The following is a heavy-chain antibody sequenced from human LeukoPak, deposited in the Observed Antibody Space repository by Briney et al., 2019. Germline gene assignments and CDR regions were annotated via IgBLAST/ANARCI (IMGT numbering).Heavy chain of an antibody. D-gene: IGHD6-19*01. CDR1: GFIFSSYA. V-gene: IGHV3-30*04. CDR2: ISYDGSNK. J-gene: IGHJ4*02. Sequence: PGRSLRLSCAASGFIFSSYAMHWVRQAPGKGLEWVAVISYDGSNKYYADSVKGRFTISRDNSKNTLYLQMNSLRAEDTAVYYCAREGRQWLVLDYWGQGTLVTVSS. CDR3: AREGRQWLVLDY.